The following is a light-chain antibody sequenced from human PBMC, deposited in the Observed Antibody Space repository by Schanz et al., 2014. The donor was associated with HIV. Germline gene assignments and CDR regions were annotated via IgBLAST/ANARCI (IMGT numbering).Light chain of an antibody. V-gene: IGLV1-44*01. CDR2: NTY. Sequence: QSVLTQPPSVSGTPGQRVTISCSGSSSDFKTNAVLWYQQLPGAAPKLLIYNTYHRPSGVPDRFSGSDSGASASLAISGLQSEDEADYYCATWVDSLNGWVFGGGTKLTVL. CDR3: ATWVDSLNGWV. J-gene: IGLJ3*02. CDR1: SSDFKTNA.